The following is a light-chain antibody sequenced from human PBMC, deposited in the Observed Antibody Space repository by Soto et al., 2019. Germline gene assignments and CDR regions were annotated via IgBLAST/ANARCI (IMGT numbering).Light chain of an antibody. V-gene: IGKV3-20*01. CDR2: AAS. CDR3: QQYGNSPQP. J-gene: IGKJ1*01. CDR1: QSVSSSY. Sequence: IVLTQAVGTVSLTPRERATLSCMSSQSVSSSYLAWYQQKPGQAPRLLIYAASSRATGIPDRFSGSGSGTDFTLTISRLEPEDFAVYYCQQYGNSPQPFGQ.